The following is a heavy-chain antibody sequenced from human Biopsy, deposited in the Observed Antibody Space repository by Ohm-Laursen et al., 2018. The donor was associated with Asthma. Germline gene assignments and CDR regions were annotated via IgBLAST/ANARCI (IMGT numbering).Heavy chain of an antibody. CDR3: ARGYDSSS. V-gene: IGHV3-74*01. CDR2: INGDGSST. J-gene: IGHJ5*02. CDR1: GFTFSHYW. Sequence: SLRLSCSATGFTFSHYWMHWVRQAPGKGLVWVSRINGDGSSTSYADSVKGRFTISRDNAKKKLPLQMNSLRAEDTAVYYCARGYDSSSWGQGTPVTVSS. D-gene: IGHD6-6*01.